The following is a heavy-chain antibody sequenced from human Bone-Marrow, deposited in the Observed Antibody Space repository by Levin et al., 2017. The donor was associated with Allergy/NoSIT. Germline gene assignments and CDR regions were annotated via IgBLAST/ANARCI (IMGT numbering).Heavy chain of an antibody. CDR3: ARVEYSSSTYYYYYYMDV. Sequence: GGSLRLSCAASGFTFSSYSMNWVRQAPGKGLEWVSSISSSSSYIYYADSVKGRFTISRDNAKNSLYLQMNSLRAEDTAVYYCARVEYSSSTYYYYYYMDVWGKGTTVTVSS. J-gene: IGHJ6*03. CDR1: GFTFSSYS. CDR2: ISSSSSYI. V-gene: IGHV3-21*01. D-gene: IGHD6-6*01.